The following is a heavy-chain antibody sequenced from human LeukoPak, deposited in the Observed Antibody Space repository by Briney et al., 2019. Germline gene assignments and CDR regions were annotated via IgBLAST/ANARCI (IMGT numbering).Heavy chain of an antibody. J-gene: IGHJ4*02. D-gene: IGHD1-26*01. CDR1: GFTFSSYT. Sequence: GGSLRLSCAASGFTFSSYTMSWVRQAPGKGLEWVSTITTSDGNTYYADSVKGRFTVSRDNSKNTLFLQMNSLRAEDTAVYYCAKGGKWDVTPFDYWGQGTLVTVSS. V-gene: IGHV3-23*01. CDR2: ITTSDGNT. CDR3: AKGGKWDVTPFDY.